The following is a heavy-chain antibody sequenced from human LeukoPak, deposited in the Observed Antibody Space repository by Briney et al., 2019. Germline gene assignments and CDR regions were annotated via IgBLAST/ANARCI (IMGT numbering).Heavy chain of an antibody. D-gene: IGHD4-23*01. CDR3: ARDHSVEDRAWWFDP. Sequence: GASVKVSCKASGYTFTNNYMHRVRQAPGQGLEWMAVINPSGTTTTYARKFQGRLTLTRDMSTTTDYMELSSLTSEDTAMYYCARDHSVEDRAWWFDPWGQGTLVTVSS. CDR2: INPSGTTT. CDR1: GYTFTNNY. V-gene: IGHV1-46*01. J-gene: IGHJ5*02.